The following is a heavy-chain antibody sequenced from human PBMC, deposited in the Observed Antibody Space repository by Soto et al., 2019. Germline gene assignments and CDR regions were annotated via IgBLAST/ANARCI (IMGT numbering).Heavy chain of an antibody. CDR2: ISGSGGST. CDR1: GFTFSNCW. D-gene: IGHD6-19*01. J-gene: IGHJ4*02. CDR3: AKGGRIAVAGNFDY. V-gene: IGHV3-23*01. Sequence: GWSLRLSCTASGFTFSNCWMHWVRQPPGKGLEWVSAISGSGGSTYYADSVKGRFTISRDNSKNTLYLQMNSLRAEDTAVYYCAKGGRIAVAGNFDYWGQGTLVTVSS.